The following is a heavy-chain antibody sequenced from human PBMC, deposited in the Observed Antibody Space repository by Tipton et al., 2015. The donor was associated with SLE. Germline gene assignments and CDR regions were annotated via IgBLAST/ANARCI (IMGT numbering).Heavy chain of an antibody. J-gene: IGHJ3*02. CDR1: GFTVSSNY. Sequence: SLRLSCAASGFTVSSNYMSWVRQAPGKGLEWVSVIYSGGSTYYADSVKGRFTISRDNSKNTLYLQMNSLRAEDTAVYYCARVTGGEMARAFDIWGQGTMVTVSS. V-gene: IGHV3-53*05. CDR3: ARVTGGEMARAFDI. D-gene: IGHD5-24*01. CDR2: IYSGGST.